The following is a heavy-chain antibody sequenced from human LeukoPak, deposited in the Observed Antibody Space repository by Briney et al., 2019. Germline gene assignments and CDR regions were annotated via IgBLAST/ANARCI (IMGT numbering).Heavy chain of an antibody. J-gene: IGHJ5*02. CDR3: AKGAGSGSYYNEGGNWFDP. CDR1: GFTFSSYG. D-gene: IGHD3-10*01. V-gene: IGHV3-30*18. CDR2: ISYDGSNK. Sequence: GGSLRLSCAASGFTFSSYGMHWVRQAPGKGLAWVAVISYDGSNKYYADSVKGRFTISRDNSKNTLYLQMNSLRAEDTAVYYCAKGAGSGSYYNEGGNWFDPWGQGTLVTVSS.